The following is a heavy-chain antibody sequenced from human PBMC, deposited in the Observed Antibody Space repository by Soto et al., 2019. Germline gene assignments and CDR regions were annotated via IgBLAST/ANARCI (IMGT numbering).Heavy chain of an antibody. CDR1: GGSFSGYY. D-gene: IGHD5-12*01. Sequence: KASETLSLTCAVYGGSFSGYYCSWVRQPPGKGLEWIGEINHSGSTNYNPSLKSRVTISVDTSRNQFSLKLRSVTAADTAVYYCARGGYSGYDFMFDYWGQGTLVTVSS. V-gene: IGHV4-34*01. CDR3: ARGGYSGYDFMFDY. J-gene: IGHJ4*02. CDR2: INHSGST.